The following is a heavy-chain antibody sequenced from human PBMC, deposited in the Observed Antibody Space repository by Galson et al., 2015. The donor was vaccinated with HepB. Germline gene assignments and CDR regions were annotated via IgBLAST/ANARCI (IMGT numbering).Heavy chain of an antibody. J-gene: IGHJ6*03. Sequence: CAISGDSVSSHNVAWNWIRQSPSRGLEWLGRTYYTSKRFNDYAVSVKGRITINPDTSKNQFSLQLNSVTPEDTAVYYCARGALYYYHMDVWGEGTTVTVSS. CDR2: TYYTSKRFN. V-gene: IGHV6-1*01. CDR1: GDSVSSHNVA. CDR3: ARGALYYYHMDV. D-gene: IGHD2-15*01.